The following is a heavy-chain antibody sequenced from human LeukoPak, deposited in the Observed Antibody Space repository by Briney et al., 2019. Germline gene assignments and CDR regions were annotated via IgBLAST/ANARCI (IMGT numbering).Heavy chain of an antibody. CDR1: GGSISSGDYY. CDR2: IYHSGST. CDR3: ARTGNNFKDTFDS. Sequence: SQTLSLTCTVSGGSISSGDYYWSWIRQPPGKGLEWIGYIYHSGSTYYNPSLKSRVTISVDTSKNQFSLKLSSVTAADTAVYYCARTGNNFKDTFDSWGQGTLVTVSS. J-gene: IGHJ4*02. D-gene: IGHD1-20*01. V-gene: IGHV4-30-4*08.